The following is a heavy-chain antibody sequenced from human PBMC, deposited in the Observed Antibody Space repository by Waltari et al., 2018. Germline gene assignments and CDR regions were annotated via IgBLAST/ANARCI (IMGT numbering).Heavy chain of an antibody. V-gene: IGHV4-34*01. CDR1: GGSFSGYY. D-gene: IGHD6-19*01. Sequence: QVQLQQWGAGLLKPSETLSLTCAVYGGSFSGYYWSWIRQPPGKGLEWIGEINHSGSTNYNPSLKSRVTIVVDTAKNQFSLKLSSVTAADTAVYYCARGAGLYREKAVAGPPYFDYWGQGTLVTVSS. CDR3: ARGAGLYREKAVAGPPYFDY. CDR2: INHSGST. J-gene: IGHJ4*02.